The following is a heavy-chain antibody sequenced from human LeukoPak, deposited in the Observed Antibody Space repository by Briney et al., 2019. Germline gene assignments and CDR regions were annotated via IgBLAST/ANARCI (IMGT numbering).Heavy chain of an antibody. CDR3: ARHRRGELLRTASVDY. CDR2: IYYSGST. Sequence: SETLSLTCTVSGGSISSSSYYWGWIRQPPGKGLEWIGSIYYSGSTYHNPSLKSRVTISVDTSKTQFSLKLSSVTAADTAVYDCARHRRGELLRTASVDYWGQGTLVTVSS. D-gene: IGHD1-26*01. CDR1: GGSISSSSYY. V-gene: IGHV4-39*01. J-gene: IGHJ4*02.